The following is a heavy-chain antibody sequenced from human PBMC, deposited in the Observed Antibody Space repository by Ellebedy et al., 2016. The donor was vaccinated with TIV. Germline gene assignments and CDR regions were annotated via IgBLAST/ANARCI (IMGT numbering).Heavy chain of an antibody. V-gene: IGHV3-30*18. Sequence: GESLKISCAASGFTFSSYDMHWVRQAPGKGLEWVTDISYDGIDKYYADSVKGRFTISRDNSKNTLYLQMNSLRAEDTAVYYCAKGNDILTGSPFDYWGQGTLVTVSS. J-gene: IGHJ4*02. CDR1: GFTFSSYD. D-gene: IGHD3-9*01. CDR3: AKGNDILTGSPFDY. CDR2: ISYDGIDK.